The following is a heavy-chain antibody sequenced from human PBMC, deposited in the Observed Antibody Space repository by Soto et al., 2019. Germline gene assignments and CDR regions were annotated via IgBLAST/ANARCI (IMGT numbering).Heavy chain of an antibody. D-gene: IGHD3-16*01. Sequence: QVQLQQWGAGLLKPSETLSLTCAVYGGSFSGYYWSWIRQPPGKGLEWIGEINHSGSTNYNPSLKSRVTLSVDTSKNQFSLKLSSVTAADTAVYYCARGGGSYYDYWGQGTLVTVSS. CDR1: GGSFSGYY. V-gene: IGHV4-34*01. J-gene: IGHJ4*02. CDR2: INHSGST. CDR3: ARGGGSYYDY.